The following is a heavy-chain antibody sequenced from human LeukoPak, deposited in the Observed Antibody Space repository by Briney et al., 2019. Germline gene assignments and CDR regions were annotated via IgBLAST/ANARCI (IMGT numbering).Heavy chain of an antibody. Sequence: PGGSLRLSCAASGFTFSSYWMHWVRQVPGKGLVWVSRINSGGSSTSYADSVKGRFTISRDNAENTLYLQMNSLRAEDTAMYYCARMRVVAGTIGYGMDVWGQGTTVTVS. CDR1: GFTFSSYW. J-gene: IGHJ6*02. CDR2: INSGGSST. CDR3: ARMRVVAGTIGYGMDV. D-gene: IGHD6-19*01. V-gene: IGHV3-74*01.